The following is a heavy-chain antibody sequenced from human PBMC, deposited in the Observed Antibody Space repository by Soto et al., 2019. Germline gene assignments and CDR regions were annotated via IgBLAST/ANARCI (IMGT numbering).Heavy chain of an antibody. J-gene: IGHJ3*02. D-gene: IGHD1-26*01. Sequence: PSETLSLTCPVSGGSISSYYWSWIRQPPGKGLEWIGYIYYSGSTNYNPSLKSRVTISVDTSKNQFSLKLSSVTAADTAVYYCARAISGSHEAFDIWGQGTMVTVSS. CDR2: IYYSGST. V-gene: IGHV4-59*01. CDR1: GGSISSYY. CDR3: ARAISGSHEAFDI.